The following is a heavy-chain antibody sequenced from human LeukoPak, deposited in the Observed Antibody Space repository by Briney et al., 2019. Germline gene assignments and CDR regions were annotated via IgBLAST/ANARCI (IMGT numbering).Heavy chain of an antibody. V-gene: IGHV1-46*03. Sequence: ASVKVSCKASGYTFTNYYVHWVRQATGQGLEWMGIINSGGGSTSNAQKFQGRVTMTRDTSTSTVYMELSSLRSEDTAVYYCARGTYYHDSRDLDHWGQGTLVTVSS. CDR3: ARGTYYHDSRDLDH. J-gene: IGHJ4*02. D-gene: IGHD3-22*01. CDR1: GYTFTNYY. CDR2: INSGGGST.